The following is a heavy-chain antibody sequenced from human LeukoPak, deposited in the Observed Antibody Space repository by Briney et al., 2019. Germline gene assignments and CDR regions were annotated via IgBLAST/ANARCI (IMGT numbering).Heavy chain of an antibody. D-gene: IGHD3-22*01. CDR2: ISYDGSNK. J-gene: IGHJ4*02. CDR3: AKDFNYYDSSGYCLDY. V-gene: IGHV3-30*18. CDR1: GYTFTGYY. Sequence: SCKASGYTFTGYYMHWVRQAPGKGLEWVAVISYDGSNKYYADSVKGRFTISRDNSKNTLYLQMNSLRAEDTAVYYCAKDFNYYDSSGYCLDYWGQGTLVTVSS.